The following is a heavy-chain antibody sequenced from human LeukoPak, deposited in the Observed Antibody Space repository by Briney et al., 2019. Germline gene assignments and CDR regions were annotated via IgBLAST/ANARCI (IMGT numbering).Heavy chain of an antibody. D-gene: IGHD3-10*01. V-gene: IGHV3-9*01. CDR3: ARVSYYGSGNANFDY. CDR1: GFTFDDYA. J-gene: IGHJ4*02. Sequence: GGSLRLSCAASGFTFDDYAMHWVRQAPGKGLEWVSGISWNSGSIGYADSVKGRFTISRDNAKNSLYLQMNSLRAEDTAVYYCARVSYYGSGNANFDYWGQGTLVTVSS. CDR2: ISWNSGSI.